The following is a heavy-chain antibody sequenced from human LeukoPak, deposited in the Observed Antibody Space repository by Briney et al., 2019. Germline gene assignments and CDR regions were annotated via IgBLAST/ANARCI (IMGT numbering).Heavy chain of an antibody. CDR1: GFTFSSYA. Sequence: GGSLRLSCAASGFTFSSYAMHWVRQAPGKGLEWVAVISYDGGNKYYADSVKGRFTISRDNSKNTLYLQMDSLRAEDTAVYYCASYYDSSGYYYPGFDYWGQGTLVTVSS. CDR3: ASYYDSSGYYYPGFDY. CDR2: ISYDGGNK. V-gene: IGHV3-30-3*01. D-gene: IGHD3-22*01. J-gene: IGHJ4*02.